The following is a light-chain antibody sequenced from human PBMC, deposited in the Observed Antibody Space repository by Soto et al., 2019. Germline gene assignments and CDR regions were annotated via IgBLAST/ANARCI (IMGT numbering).Light chain of an antibody. CDR1: QIFNSKY. CDR2: GAS. J-gene: IGKJ1*01. V-gene: IGKV3-20*01. Sequence: EIVLTQSPGTLSLSPGERATLSCRASQIFNSKYLAWYQQKPGQAPRLLIYGASSRASGIPDRFSGSASGTDFTPTINRLEPDDSAVYYCQQYRTLWTFGQGTRVEIK. CDR3: QQYRTLWT.